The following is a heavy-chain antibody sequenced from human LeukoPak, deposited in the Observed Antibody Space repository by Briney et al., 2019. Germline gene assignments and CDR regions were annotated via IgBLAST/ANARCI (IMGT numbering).Heavy chain of an antibody. D-gene: IGHD2-2*01. V-gene: IGHV3-30*02. CDR2: IRYDGSNK. CDR1: GFTFSSYG. CDR3: AKEAGDIVVVPAAPKFDP. Sequence: GRSLRLSCAASGFTFSSYGMHWVRQAPGKGLEWVAFIRYDGSNKYYADSVKGRFTISRDNSKNTLYLQMNSLRAEDTAVYYCAKEAGDIVVVPAAPKFDPWGQGTLVTVSS. J-gene: IGHJ5*02.